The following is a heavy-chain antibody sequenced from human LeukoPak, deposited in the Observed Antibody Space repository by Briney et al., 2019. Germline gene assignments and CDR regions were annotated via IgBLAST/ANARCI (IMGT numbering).Heavy chain of an antibody. V-gene: IGHV3-21*01. D-gene: IGHD1/OR15-1a*01. CDR2: ISSSSSYI. Sequence: GGSLRLSCAASGFTFRYYTMNWVRQAPGKGLEWVSSISSSSSYIYYGDSVKGRFTISRDNAKNSLYLQMNSLRAEDTAVYYCAKSRTDMYLDAFDIWGQGTMVTVSS. CDR1: GFTFRYYT. J-gene: IGHJ3*02. CDR3: AKSRTDMYLDAFDI.